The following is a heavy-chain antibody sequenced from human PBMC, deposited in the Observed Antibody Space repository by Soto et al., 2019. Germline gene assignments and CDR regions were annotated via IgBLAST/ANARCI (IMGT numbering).Heavy chain of an antibody. V-gene: IGHV4-59*11. CDR1: GGSIRSHY. J-gene: IGHJ4*02. CDR2: IYYSGSI. CDR3: ARLVDRNWYPFFFDY. Sequence: ETLSLTCTVSGGSIRSHYWGWIRQPPGKGLEWIGYIYYSGSINYSPSLKSRVSISVGTSKNQVSLKVHSVTAADTAVYYCARLVDRNWYPFFFDYWGQGTQVTVSS. D-gene: IGHD1-1*01.